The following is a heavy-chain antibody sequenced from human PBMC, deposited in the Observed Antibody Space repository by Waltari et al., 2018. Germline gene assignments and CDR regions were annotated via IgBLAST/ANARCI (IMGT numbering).Heavy chain of an antibody. CDR1: GGTFSSYA. Sequence: QVQLVKSGAEVKKPGSSVKVSCKASGGTFSSYAISWVRKAPGQGLEWMGWIIPSFGSANYAQKFQGSVTITTDESTSTAYMELSSLRSEDTAVYDCAAAASPRDGYKFWGQGTLVTVSS. CDR2: IIPSFGSA. CDR3: AAAASPRDGYKF. J-gene: IGHJ4*02. V-gene: IGHV1-69*05. D-gene: IGHD5-12*01.